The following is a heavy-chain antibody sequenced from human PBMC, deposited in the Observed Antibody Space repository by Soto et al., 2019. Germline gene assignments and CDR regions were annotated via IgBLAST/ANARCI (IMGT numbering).Heavy chain of an antibody. Sequence: GGSLRLSCVASGITFGSRAMSWVRQAPGEGLEWVSTITDTGGDTNYADSVRGRFTISRDNDKSSIYLQMNSLRADDTAVYYCANIHYGSLDYWGQGTLVTVSS. CDR2: ITDTGGDT. J-gene: IGHJ4*02. CDR3: ANIHYGSLDY. CDR1: GITFGSRA. V-gene: IGHV3-23*01. D-gene: IGHD4-17*01.